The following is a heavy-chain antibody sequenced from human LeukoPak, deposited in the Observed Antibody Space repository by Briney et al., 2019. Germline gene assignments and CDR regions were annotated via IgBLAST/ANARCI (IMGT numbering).Heavy chain of an antibody. D-gene: IGHD3-10*01. Sequence: PGGSLRLSCAASGFTFSSYAMSWVRQAPGKGLEWVSGISGSGGSTYYADSVKGRFTISRDNSKNSLYLQMNSLRAEDTAVYYCAKLTGGSGSYHLWALDCWGQGTLVTASS. CDR1: GFTFSSYA. J-gene: IGHJ4*02. CDR2: ISGSGGST. V-gene: IGHV3-23*01. CDR3: AKLTGGSGSYHLWALDC.